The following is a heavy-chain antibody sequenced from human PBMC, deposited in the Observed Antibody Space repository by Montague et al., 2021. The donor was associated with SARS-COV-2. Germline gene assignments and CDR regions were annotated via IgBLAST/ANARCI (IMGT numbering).Heavy chain of an antibody. D-gene: IGHD3-10*01. CDR1: GGSISNYH. CDR3: ARQLRVRRTWQVGDYNHYGMDV. V-gene: IGHV4-59*08. CDR2: IYYSGST. J-gene: IGHJ6*02. Sequence: SETLSLTCTVSGGSISNYHWNWIRQPPGKGLEWIAYIYYSGSTNYNPSLQSRVTISVDTSRNQFSLRLTSVTAADTAVYYWARQLRVRRTWQVGDYNHYGMDVWGQGTTVSVSS.